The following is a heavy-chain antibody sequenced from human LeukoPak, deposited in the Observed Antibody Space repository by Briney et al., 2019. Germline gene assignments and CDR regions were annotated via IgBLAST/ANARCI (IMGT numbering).Heavy chain of an antibody. Sequence: GRSLRLSCAASGFTFSSYSMSWVRQAPGKGLEWVSIIGGNSVTTYYADSVKGRFTISRDNSKNTLYLQMNSLRAEDTAIYYCTKGSGTGTPTRHLDYWGQGTLVTVSS. J-gene: IGHJ4*02. V-gene: IGHV3-23*01. CDR3: TKGSGTGTPTRHLDY. CDR2: IGGNSVTT. CDR1: GFTFSSYS. D-gene: IGHD3/OR15-3a*01.